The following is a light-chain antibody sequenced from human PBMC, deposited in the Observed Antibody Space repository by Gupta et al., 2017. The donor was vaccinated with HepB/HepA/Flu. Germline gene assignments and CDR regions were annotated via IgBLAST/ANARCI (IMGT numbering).Light chain of an antibody. CDR1: SSNIGNNY. Sequence: QSVLTQPPSVSAAPGQKVTISCSGSSSNIGNNYVSWYQQLPGTAPKLLIYDNNKRPSGIPARFSGSNSGTSDKLGITGLQTGDEAEYYGGTWDSSLSASVVFGGGTKLT. V-gene: IGLV1-51*01. CDR3: GTWDSSLSASVV. J-gene: IGLJ2*01. CDR2: DNN.